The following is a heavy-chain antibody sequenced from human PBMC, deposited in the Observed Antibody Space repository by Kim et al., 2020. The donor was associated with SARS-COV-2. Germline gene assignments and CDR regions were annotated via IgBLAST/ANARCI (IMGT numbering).Heavy chain of an antibody. CDR3: TRHVSVRSWFDS. V-gene: IGHV4-39*01. CDR1: GGSISSSTYS. CDR2: IDPSGTN. Sequence: SETLSLTCTISGGSISSSTYSWNWFSQPTGVELEWIGGIDPSGTNYHNPSLKSRVSLSVATTRNQFSLKLSSATAAATAVFYCTRHVSVRSWFDS. J-gene: IGHJ5*01.